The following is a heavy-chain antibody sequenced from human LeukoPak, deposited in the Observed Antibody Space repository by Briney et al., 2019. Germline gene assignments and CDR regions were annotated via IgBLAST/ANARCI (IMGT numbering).Heavy chain of an antibody. CDR3: ARRVVYPPGPNDY. CDR1: GGSISSSSYY. J-gene: IGHJ4*02. Sequence: KPSETLSLTCTVSGGSISSSSYYWGWIRQPPGKGLEWIGSIYYSGSTYYNPSLKSRVTISVDTSKNQFSLKLSSVTAADTAVYYCARRVVYPPGPNDYWGQGILVTVSS. V-gene: IGHV4-39*01. D-gene: IGHD5/OR15-5a*01. CDR2: IYYSGST.